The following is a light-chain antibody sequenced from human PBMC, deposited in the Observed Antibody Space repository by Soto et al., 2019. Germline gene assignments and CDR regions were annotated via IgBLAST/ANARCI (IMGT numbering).Light chain of an antibody. V-gene: IGKV1-5*01. CDR2: GAA. CDR3: QQYNSYWGT. J-gene: IGKJ1*01. CDR1: QGISSW. Sequence: IQMTQSPSTLSASVGDGVTITCRASQGISSWLVGYKQKPGRAPKLRIYGAASLESGVPSRFSGSGSGTEFTLTISSLQPDDGAAYYCQQYNSYWGTFGQGTKVDI.